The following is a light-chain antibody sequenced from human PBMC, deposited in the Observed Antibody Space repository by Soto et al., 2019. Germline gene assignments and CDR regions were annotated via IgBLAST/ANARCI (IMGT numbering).Light chain of an antibody. CDR1: QSVSSD. CDR2: AAS. CDR3: QHYNDWVKT. V-gene: IGKV3-15*01. Sequence: EIVMTQSPATLSVSPGERATLSCRASQSVSSDLAWYQQKPGQAPRLLIYAASTRATGIPARFSGSGSGTEFTLTISSLQSEHFALYYCQHYNDWVKTFGQGTKLEIK. J-gene: IGKJ2*01.